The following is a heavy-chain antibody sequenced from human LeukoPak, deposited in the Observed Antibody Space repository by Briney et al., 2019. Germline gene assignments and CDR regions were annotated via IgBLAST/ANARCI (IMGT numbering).Heavy chain of an antibody. Sequence: GGSLRLSCASSVVTFSSSSMNWVRQAPGKGLEWVSYISSGRGTIYYADSVKGRFTISRDKAKNSLNLQMKRLSEEDTAVYYSAREVSDSSGYYSTWFDPWAREPWSPSPQ. D-gene: IGHD3-22*01. CDR2: ISSGRGTI. CDR1: VVTFSSSS. J-gene: IGHJ5*02. V-gene: IGHV3-48*02. CDR3: AREVSDSSGYYSTWFDP.